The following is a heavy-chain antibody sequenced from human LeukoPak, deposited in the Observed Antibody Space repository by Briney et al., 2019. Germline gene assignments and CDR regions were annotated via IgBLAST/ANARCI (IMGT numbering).Heavy chain of an antibody. J-gene: IGHJ3*02. CDR3: AREDTAISIPFDI. CDR1: GGSISSYY. D-gene: IGHD5-18*01. CDR2: IFYSGST. V-gene: IGHV4-59*12. Sequence: PSETLSLTCTVSGGSISSYYWNWIRQPPGKGLEWIGYIFYSGSTNYNPSLKSRVTISVDTSKNQFSLKLSSVTAADTAVYYCAREDTAISIPFDIWGQGTMVTVSS.